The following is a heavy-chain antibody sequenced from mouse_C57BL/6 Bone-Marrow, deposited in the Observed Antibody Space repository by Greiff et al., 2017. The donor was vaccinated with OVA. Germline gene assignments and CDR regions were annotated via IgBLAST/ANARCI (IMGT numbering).Heavy chain of an antibody. CDR3: TGEKDYYCSGSY. CDR1: GFTFSNYW. Sequence: EVKLQESGGGLVQPGGSMKLSCVASGFTFSNYWMNWVRQSPEKGLEWVAQIRLKSDNYATHYAESVKGRFTISRDDSKSSVYLQMNNLRAEDTGIYYCTGEKDYYCSGSYWGQGTLVTVSA. CDR2: IRLKSDNYAT. J-gene: IGHJ3*01. V-gene: IGHV6-3*01. D-gene: IGHD1-1*01.